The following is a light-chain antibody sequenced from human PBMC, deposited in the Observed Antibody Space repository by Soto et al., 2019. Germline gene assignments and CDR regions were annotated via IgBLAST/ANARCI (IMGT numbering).Light chain of an antibody. CDR1: QSAGNF. Sequence: EIVMTQSPATLSVSPGETASLSCRASQSAGNFLAWYQQKPGQAPRLLIYYISTRATGIPARFSGSGSGTEFTLTINSPQSEDSAVYYCQQHNQWPITFGQGTRLEIK. CDR2: YIS. CDR3: QQHNQWPIT. V-gene: IGKV3D-15*01. J-gene: IGKJ5*01.